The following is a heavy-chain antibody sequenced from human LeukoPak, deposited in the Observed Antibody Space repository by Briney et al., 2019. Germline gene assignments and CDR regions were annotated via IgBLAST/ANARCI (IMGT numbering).Heavy chain of an antibody. D-gene: IGHD6-19*01. V-gene: IGHV4-59*01. CDR1: GGSIGSYY. CDR3: ARDRSGSSYTFEL. Sequence: SETLSLTCTVSGGSIGSYYWSWLRQAPGKTLEWIGYINYKGTTNYDPSLKSRVTISVDTPKNQFSLKMESVTAADTAIYYCARDRSGSSYTFELWGQGTKVTVSS. J-gene: IGHJ3*01. CDR2: INYKGTT.